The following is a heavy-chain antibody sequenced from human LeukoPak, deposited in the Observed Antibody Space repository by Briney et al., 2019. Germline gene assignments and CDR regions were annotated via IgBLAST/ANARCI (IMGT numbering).Heavy chain of an antibody. CDR2: IKQDGTEK. V-gene: IGHV3-7*01. J-gene: IGHJ4*02. CDR3: ARYRGSGGQRLDY. D-gene: IGHD3-16*01. Sequence: GGSLRLSCAASGFTFSTYWMTWVRQAPGKGLEWVANIKQDGTEKYYVDSVKGRFTVSRDNAKNSLYLQMNSLRAEDTAVYYCARYRGSGGQRLDYWGQGTLITVSS. CDR1: GFTFSTYW.